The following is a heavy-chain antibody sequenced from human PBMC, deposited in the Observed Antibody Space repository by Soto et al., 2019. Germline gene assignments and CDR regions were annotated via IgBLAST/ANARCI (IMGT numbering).Heavy chain of an antibody. CDR1: GYTFTSYY. J-gene: IGHJ4*02. Sequence: ASVKVSCKASGYTFTSYYMHWVRQAPGQGLEWMGIINPSGGSTSYEQKFQGRVTMTRDTSTSTVYMELSSLRAEDTAVYYCAKSKNWYDGVSRYFDYWGQRTLVTVRS. CDR2: INPSGGST. V-gene: IGHV1-46*01. CDR3: AKSKNWYDGVSRYFDY. D-gene: IGHD1-1*01.